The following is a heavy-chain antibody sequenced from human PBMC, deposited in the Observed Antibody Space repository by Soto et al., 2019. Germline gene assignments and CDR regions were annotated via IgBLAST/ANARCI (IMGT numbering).Heavy chain of an antibody. V-gene: IGHV4-39*07. CDR3: AREGAAPYYYYGMDV. D-gene: IGHD6-6*01. CDR2: IYYSGST. CDR1: GGSISSRGYY. Sequence: SETLSLTCTVSGGSISSRGYYWGWIRQPPGKGLEWIGTIYYSGSTYYNPSLKSRVTISVDTSKNQFSLKLSSVTAADTAVYYCAREGAAPYYYYGMDVWGQGTTVTVSS. J-gene: IGHJ6*02.